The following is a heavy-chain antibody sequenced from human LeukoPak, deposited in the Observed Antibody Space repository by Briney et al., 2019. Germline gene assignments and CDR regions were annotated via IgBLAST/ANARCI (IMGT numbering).Heavy chain of an antibody. CDR1: GYTFTSYY. J-gene: IGHJ1*01. Sequence: ASVKVSCKASGYTFTSYYMHWVRQAPGQGLEWMGGFDPEDGETIYAQKFQGRVTMTEDTSTDTAYMELSSLRSEDTAVYYCATRPVVTLAYFQHWGQGTLVTVSS. CDR3: ATRPVVTLAYFQH. D-gene: IGHD4-23*01. V-gene: IGHV1-24*01. CDR2: FDPEDGET.